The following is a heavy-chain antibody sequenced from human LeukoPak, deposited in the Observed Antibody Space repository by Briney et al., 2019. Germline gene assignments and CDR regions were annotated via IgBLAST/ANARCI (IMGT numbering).Heavy chain of an antibody. CDR1: GVSFSTYY. D-gene: IGHD1-26*01. Sequence: SETLSLTCTVFGVSFSTYYWTWIRQPAAKGTEWIGRIYSSGNTNYNPSLESRVTMSIDTSKHQFSLKLTSVTAADTAVYFCARERGILRGDAFDLWGQGTMVTVSS. CDR2: IYSSGNT. V-gene: IGHV4-4*07. CDR3: ARERGILRGDAFDL. J-gene: IGHJ3*01.